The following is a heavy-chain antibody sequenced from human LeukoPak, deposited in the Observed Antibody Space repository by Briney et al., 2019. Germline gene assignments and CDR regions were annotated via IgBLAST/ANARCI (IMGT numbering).Heavy chain of an antibody. CDR2: ISWNSGSI. CDR3: AKDGCSGGSCPFDH. Sequence: PGRSLRLSCAASGFTFDDYAMHWVRQAPGKGLEWVSGISWNSGSIGYADSVKGQFTISRDNAKNSLYLQMNSLRAEDMALYYCAKDGCSGGSCPFDHWGQGTLVTVSS. D-gene: IGHD2-15*01. V-gene: IGHV3-9*03. CDR1: GFTFDDYA. J-gene: IGHJ4*02.